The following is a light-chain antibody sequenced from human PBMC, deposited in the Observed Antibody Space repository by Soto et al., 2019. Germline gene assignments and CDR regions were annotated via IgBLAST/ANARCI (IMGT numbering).Light chain of an antibody. CDR3: QQANSFHVT. CDR2: AAS. V-gene: IGKV1-12*01. J-gene: IGKJ5*01. Sequence: DIQMTQSPSSVSASVGDRVTITGLARQGISSWLAWYQQKPGKAPKLLIYAASSLKSGVPSSFSSSGSGTDFALTISSLQPEDFATYYCQQANSFHVTFGQGTRLAIK. CDR1: QGISSW.